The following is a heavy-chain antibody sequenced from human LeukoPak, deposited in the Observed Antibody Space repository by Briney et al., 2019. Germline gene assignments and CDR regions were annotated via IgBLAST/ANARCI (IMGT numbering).Heavy chain of an antibody. D-gene: IGHD1-7*01. V-gene: IGHV3-53*01. J-gene: IGHJ3*02. CDR3: AREGPPRPTTKTAFDI. Sequence: GESLRLSCAASGFTVSSNYMSWVRQAPGKGLEWVSVIYSGGSTYYADSVKGRFTISRDNSKNTLYLQMNSLRAEDTAVYYCAREGPPRPTTKTAFDIWGQGTMVTVSS. CDR2: IYSGGST. CDR1: GFTVSSNY.